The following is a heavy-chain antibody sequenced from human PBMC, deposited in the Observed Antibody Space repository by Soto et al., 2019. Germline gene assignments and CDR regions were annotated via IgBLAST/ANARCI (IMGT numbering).Heavy chain of an antibody. V-gene: IGHV1-69*12. CDR3: ARDQDRPQLGGNYYYIMDV. CDR1: GGTFSTAA. CDR2: IMPIFRTA. J-gene: IGHJ6*02. Sequence: QVQVEQSGAEVKKPGSSVKVSCKASGGTFSTAAISWVRQAPGQGLEWMGGIMPIFRTADYAQKFQARVTITADESTSTAYLELRSLSSEDTAIYYCARDQDRPQLGGNYYYIMDVWGQGTTVTVSS. D-gene: IGHD3-3*02.